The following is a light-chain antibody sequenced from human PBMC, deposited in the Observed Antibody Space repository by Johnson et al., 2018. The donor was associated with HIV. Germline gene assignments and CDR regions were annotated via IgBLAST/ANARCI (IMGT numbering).Light chain of an antibody. V-gene: IGLV1-51*02. CDR3: GTWDNSLSAYV. Sequence: QAVLTQPPSVSAAPGQKVTISCSGSSSNIGNNYVSWYQQLPGTAPKLLIYENNKRPSGIPDRFSGSKSGTSATLGITGLQTGDEADYYCGTWDNSLSAYVFGTGSKGTV. CDR1: SSNIGNNY. CDR2: ENN. J-gene: IGLJ1*01.